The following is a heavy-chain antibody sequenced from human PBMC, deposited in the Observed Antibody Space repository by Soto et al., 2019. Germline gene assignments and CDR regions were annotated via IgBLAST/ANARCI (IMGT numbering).Heavy chain of an antibody. CDR2: IYYSGST. Sequence: SETLSLTCTVSGGSISSYYWSWVRQPPGKGLEWIGYIYYSGSTNYNPSLKSRVTISVDTSKNQFSLKLSSVTAADTAVYYCARVDRGYSNTNNWFDPWGQGTLVTVS. D-gene: IGHD5-18*01. J-gene: IGHJ5*02. CDR3: ARVDRGYSNTNNWFDP. CDR1: GGSISSYY. V-gene: IGHV4-59*08.